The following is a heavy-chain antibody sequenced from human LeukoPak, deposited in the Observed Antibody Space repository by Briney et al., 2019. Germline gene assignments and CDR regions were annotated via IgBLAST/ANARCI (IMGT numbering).Heavy chain of an antibody. D-gene: IGHD3-9*01. J-gene: IGHJ4*02. CDR1: GDSISSSSYY. CDR3: ARAELISFDWFTFDY. V-gene: IGHV4-39*07. CDR2: IFYSGST. Sequence: SETLSLTCTVSGDSISSSSYYWGWIRQPPGKGLEWIGTIFYSGSTYYNPSLKSRVTLSVDTSKNQFSLKLSSVTAADTAVYYCARAELISFDWFTFDYWGQGILVTVSS.